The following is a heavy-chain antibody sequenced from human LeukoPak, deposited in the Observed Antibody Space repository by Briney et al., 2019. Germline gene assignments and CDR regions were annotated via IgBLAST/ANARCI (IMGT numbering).Heavy chain of an antibody. J-gene: IGHJ5*02. V-gene: IGHV4-59*01. CDR2: IYYSAST. Sequence: SETLSLTCTVSGGSISSYYWSWIRQPLGKGLEWIGYIYYSASTNYNPSLKSRVTISVDTSKNQFSLKLSSVTAADTAVYYCARGPDYYDSSGYSAWGQGTLVTVSS. CDR3: ARGPDYYDSSGYSA. D-gene: IGHD3-22*01. CDR1: GGSISSYY.